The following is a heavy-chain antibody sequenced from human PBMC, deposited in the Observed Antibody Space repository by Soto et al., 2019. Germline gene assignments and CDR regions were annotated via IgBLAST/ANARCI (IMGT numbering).Heavy chain of an antibody. CDR1: GFTFSDYY. Sequence: PGGSLRLSCAASGFTFSDYYMSWIRQAPGKGLEWVSYISSSSSYTNYADSVKGRFTISRDNAKNSLYLQMNSLRAEDTAVYYCVAGIVGATADPQLDYWGQGTLVTVSS. CDR3: VAGIVGATADPQLDY. CDR2: ISSSSSYT. D-gene: IGHD1-26*01. V-gene: IGHV3-11*06. J-gene: IGHJ4*02.